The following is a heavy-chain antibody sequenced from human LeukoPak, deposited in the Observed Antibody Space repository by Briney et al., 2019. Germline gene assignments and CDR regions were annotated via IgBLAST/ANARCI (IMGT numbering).Heavy chain of an antibody. V-gene: IGHV4-59*01. Sequence: SETLSLTCTASGGSISSYYWSWIRQPPGKGLEWIGYIYYSGSTNYNPSLKSRVTISVDTSKNQFSLKLSSVTAADTAVYYCARSPGYSSGWYDLRGMGPRYYYGMDVWGQGTTVTVSS. D-gene: IGHD6-19*01. J-gene: IGHJ6*02. CDR3: ARSPGYSSGWYDLRGMGPRYYYGMDV. CDR1: GGSISSYY. CDR2: IYYSGST.